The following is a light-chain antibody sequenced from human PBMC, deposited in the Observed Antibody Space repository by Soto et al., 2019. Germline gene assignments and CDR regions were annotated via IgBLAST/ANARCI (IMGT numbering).Light chain of an antibody. CDR2: EVS. J-gene: IGLJ1*01. V-gene: IGLV2-23*02. CDR3: CSYAGRSTYV. Sequence: QSALTQPASVSGSPGQSITISCTGTSSDVGTYNLVSWYQQYPGKAPKLMIYEVSKRPSGVSNRFSGSKSVNTASLTISGLQAEDEADYYCCSYAGRSTYVFGFGTKVTVL. CDR1: SSDVGTYNL.